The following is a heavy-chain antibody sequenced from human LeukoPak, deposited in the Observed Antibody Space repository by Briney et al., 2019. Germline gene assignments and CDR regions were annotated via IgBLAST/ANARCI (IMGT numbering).Heavy chain of an antibody. D-gene: IGHD1-26*01. CDR1: GGTFSSYA. V-gene: IGHV1-69*04. CDR3: ARGVEGATTWHLGLVY. Sequence: SVKVSCKASGGTFSSYAISWVRQAPGQGLEWMGRIIPILGIANYAQKFQGRVTITADKSTSTAYMELSSLRSEDTAVYYCARGVEGATTWHLGLVYWGQGTLVTVSS. J-gene: IGHJ4*02. CDR2: IIPILGIA.